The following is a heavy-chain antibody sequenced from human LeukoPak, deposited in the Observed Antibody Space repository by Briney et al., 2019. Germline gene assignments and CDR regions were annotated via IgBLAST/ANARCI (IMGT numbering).Heavy chain of an antibody. V-gene: IGHV4-34*01. CDR2: INLSGST. D-gene: IGHD6-13*01. Sequence: SETLSLTCAVYGGSFSGYYWSWIRQPPGKGLEWIGEINLSGSTNYNPSLKSRVTISVDTSKSQFSLKLSSVTAADTAVYFCARGGIVTAGTKWLNYWGQGTLVTVSS. CDR3: ARGGIVTAGTKWLNY. CDR1: GGSFSGYY. J-gene: IGHJ4*02.